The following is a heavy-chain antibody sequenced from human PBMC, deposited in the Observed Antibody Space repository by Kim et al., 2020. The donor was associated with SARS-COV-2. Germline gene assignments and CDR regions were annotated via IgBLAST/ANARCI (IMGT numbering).Heavy chain of an antibody. Sequence: SETLSLTCSVSGVSISSRSYYWGWIRQPPGKGLEWIGSIYYSGSTYYNPSLKSRVTISVDTSKNQFSLKLSSVTAADTAVYYCARHPESLAALGHYSWAPLPAYYFDYWGQGTLVTVSS. CDR1: GVSISSRSYY. CDR2: IYYSGST. D-gene: IGHD6-6*01. CDR3: ARHPESLAALGHYSWAPLPAYYFDY. J-gene: IGHJ4*02. V-gene: IGHV4-39*01.